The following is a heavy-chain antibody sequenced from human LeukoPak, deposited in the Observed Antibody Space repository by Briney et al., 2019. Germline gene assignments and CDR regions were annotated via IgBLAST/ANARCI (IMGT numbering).Heavy chain of an antibody. J-gene: IGHJ4*02. CDR1: GFPFSSYA. D-gene: IGHD4-17*01. V-gene: IGHV3-23*01. CDR2: ISGSGGST. Sequence: GSLRLSFAASGFPFSSYAMSWGRPAPGKGLEWVSAISGSGGSTYYADSVKGRFTISRDNSKNTLYLQMNSLRAEDTAVYYCASEPTVTYKESPFDYWGQGTLVTVSS. CDR3: ASEPTVTYKESPFDY.